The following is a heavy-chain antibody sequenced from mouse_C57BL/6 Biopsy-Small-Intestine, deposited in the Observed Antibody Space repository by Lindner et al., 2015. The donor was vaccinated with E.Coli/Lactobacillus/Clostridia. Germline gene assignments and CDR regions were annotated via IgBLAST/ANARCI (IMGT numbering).Heavy chain of an antibody. CDR2: ISSGGNYT. CDR1: GFTFSSYG. V-gene: IGHV5-6*01. Sequence: VQLQESGGDLVKPGGSLKLSCAASGFTFSSYGMSWVRQTPDKRLEWVATISSGGNYTYYPDSVKGRFTISRDNAKNTLYLQMSSLKSEDTAMYYCARRDYFDYWGQGTTLTVSS. J-gene: IGHJ2*01. CDR3: ARRDYFDY.